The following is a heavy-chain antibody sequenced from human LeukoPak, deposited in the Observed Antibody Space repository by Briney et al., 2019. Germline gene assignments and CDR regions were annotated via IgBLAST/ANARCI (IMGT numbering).Heavy chain of an antibody. CDR2: ISAYNGNT. D-gene: IGHD3-10*01. V-gene: IGHV1-18*01. J-gene: IGHJ6*02. Sequence: GASVTVSCKASGYTFTSYGISWVRQAPGQGLEWMGWISAYNGNTNYAQKLQGRVTMTTDTSTSTAYMELRSLRSDDTAVYYCARVVKWFGDYYYYGMDVWGQGTTVTVSS. CDR3: ARVVKWFGDYYYYGMDV. CDR1: GYTFTSYG.